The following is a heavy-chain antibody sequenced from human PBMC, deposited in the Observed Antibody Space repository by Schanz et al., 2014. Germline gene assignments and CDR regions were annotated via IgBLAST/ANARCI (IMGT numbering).Heavy chain of an antibody. V-gene: IGHV3-33*01. Sequence: QVQLVESGGGVVQPGRSLRLSCAASGFTFSSYGMHWVRQAPGKGLEWVAVIWYDGSNKYYADSVKGRFTISRDNSKNTLFLQMNSLRAEDTAVYYCARDHTTESYYSAGPPIDYWGQGTQXIVSS. D-gene: IGHD1-26*01. CDR2: IWYDGSNK. CDR1: GFTFSSYG. J-gene: IGHJ4*02. CDR3: ARDHTTESYYSAGPPIDY.